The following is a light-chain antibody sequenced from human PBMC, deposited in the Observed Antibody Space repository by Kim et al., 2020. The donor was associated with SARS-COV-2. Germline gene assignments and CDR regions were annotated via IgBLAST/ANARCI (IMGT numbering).Light chain of an antibody. V-gene: IGLV2-14*03. CDR1: SSDVGSYNY. J-gene: IGLJ1*01. CDR3: SSYTRSSTNYV. CDR2: AVS. Sequence: QSHTLSCTGTSSDVGSYNYVSCYQQHPGKAPKLMLYAVSNRPSGVSTRFSGSKSGNTASLTISGLQAEDEADYYCSSYTRSSTNYVFGTGTKVTVL.